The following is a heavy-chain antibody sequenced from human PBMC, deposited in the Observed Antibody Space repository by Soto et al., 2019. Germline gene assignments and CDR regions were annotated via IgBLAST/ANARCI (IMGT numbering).Heavy chain of an antibody. J-gene: IGHJ5*02. Sequence: EVQLVESGGGLVQPGGSLRLSCAVSGFTVSSHYMSWVRQAPGKGLEWVSVIYSGGSTYYADSVKGRFTISRDNSNNTLYLQMNSLRAEDSAVYYCAQHACFDPWGQGTLVTVSS. CDR3: AQHACFDP. V-gene: IGHV3-66*04. CDR2: IYSGGST. CDR1: GFTVSSHY.